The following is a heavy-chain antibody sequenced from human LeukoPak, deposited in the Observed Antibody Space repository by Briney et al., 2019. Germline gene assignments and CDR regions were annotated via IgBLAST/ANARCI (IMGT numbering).Heavy chain of an antibody. V-gene: IGHV3-53*01. Sequence: GGSLRLSCAASGFTVSSNYMSWVRQAPGKGLEWVSVIYSGGSTYYADSVKGRFTISRDNSKNTLYLQMNSLRAEDTAVYYCARGRPSWWGTIIGVVTAFPEGYFDYWGQGTLVTVSS. CDR2: IYSGGST. D-gene: IGHD3-3*01. J-gene: IGHJ4*02. CDR1: GFTVSSNY. CDR3: ARGRPSWWGTIIGVVTAFPEGYFDY.